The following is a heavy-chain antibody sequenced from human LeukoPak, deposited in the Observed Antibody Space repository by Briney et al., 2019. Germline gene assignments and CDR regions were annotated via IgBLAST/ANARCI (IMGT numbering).Heavy chain of an antibody. Sequence: GRSLRLSCAASGFIFSTYSMHWVRQAPGKGLEWVAIISYDGTNKYYADSVKGRFTISRDSAKNTLYLQMNSLTAEDTAVYYCARGVGSSWPGWFDPWGQGTLVTVSS. V-gene: IGHV3-30-3*01. J-gene: IGHJ5*02. D-gene: IGHD6-13*01. CDR2: ISYDGTNK. CDR1: GFIFSTYS. CDR3: ARGVGSSWPGWFDP.